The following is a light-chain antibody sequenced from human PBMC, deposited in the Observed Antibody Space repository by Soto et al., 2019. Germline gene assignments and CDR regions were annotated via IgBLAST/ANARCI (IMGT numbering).Light chain of an antibody. CDR2: GNS. V-gene: IGLV1-40*01. CDR3: QSYDSSLSGCV. J-gene: IGLJ1*01. CDR1: SSNIGAGYD. Sequence: QSVLTQPPSVSGAPGQMVTISCTGSSSNIGAGYDVHWYQQLPGTAPKLLIYGNSNRPSGVPDRFSGSKSGTSASLAITGLQAEDEADYYCQSYDSSLSGCVFGTGTKVTVL.